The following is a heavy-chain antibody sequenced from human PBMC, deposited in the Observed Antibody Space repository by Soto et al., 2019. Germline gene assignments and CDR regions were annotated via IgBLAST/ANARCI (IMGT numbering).Heavy chain of an antibody. Sequence: GGSLRLSCAVSGFTFSSYAMSWVRQGPGKGLEWVSAISGSGGSTYYADSLKGRFTISRDTSKNTLYLQMNSLRAEDTAVYYCAKDSQLRDFDYWGQGTLVTVSS. V-gene: IGHV3-23*01. J-gene: IGHJ4*02. D-gene: IGHD5-12*01. CDR3: AKDSQLRDFDY. CDR1: GFTFSSYA. CDR2: ISGSGGST.